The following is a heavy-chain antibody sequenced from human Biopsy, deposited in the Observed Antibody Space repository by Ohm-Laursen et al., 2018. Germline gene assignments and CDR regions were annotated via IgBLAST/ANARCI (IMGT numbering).Heavy chain of an antibody. V-gene: IGHV4-39*01. CDR2: IFYSGII. Sequence: SETLSLTCTVSGGSVSSNTNYWAWIRQSPGKGLEWIGSIFYSGIIYYNPSLKSRVSISVDTSKNQFSLNLNSLTAADTAVYYCARHPTGFWFDPWGQGTLVIVSS. CDR3: ARHPTGFWFDP. CDR1: GGSVSSNTNY. J-gene: IGHJ5*02.